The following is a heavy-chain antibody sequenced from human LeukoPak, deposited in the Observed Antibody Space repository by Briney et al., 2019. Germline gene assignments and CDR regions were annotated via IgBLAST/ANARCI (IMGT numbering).Heavy chain of an antibody. D-gene: IGHD4-23*01. V-gene: IGHV4-59*08. J-gene: IGHJ3*01. CDR1: GGSISNYY. Sequence: SETLSLTCTVSGGSISNYYWSWIRQPPGKGLEWIGDISYSGSPTYNPSLKSRVSISMDTSKNQFSLELTSVTAADTALYFCARSPYYGSNSRGAFDVWGQGTLVPVSS. CDR3: ARSPYYGSNSRGAFDV. CDR2: ISYSGSP.